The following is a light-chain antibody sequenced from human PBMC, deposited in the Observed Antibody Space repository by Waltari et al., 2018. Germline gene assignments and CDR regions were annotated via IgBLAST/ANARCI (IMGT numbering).Light chain of an antibody. CDR1: SSDVGGHNY. CDR2: EVS. J-gene: IGLJ2*01. V-gene: IGLV2-8*01. Sequence: QSALTQPPSASGSPGQSVTISCTGTSSDVGGHNYVSWYQQHPGKAPKLMIYEVSKRPSGVPDRFSGSSSGNTASLTVSGLQAEDEADYYCSSYAGSNNVVFGGGTKLTVL. CDR3: SSYAGSNNVV.